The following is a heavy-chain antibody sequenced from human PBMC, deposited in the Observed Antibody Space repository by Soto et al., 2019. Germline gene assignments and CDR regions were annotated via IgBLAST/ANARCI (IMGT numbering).Heavy chain of an antibody. CDR1: GFTFSNYG. D-gene: IGHD5-12*01. CDR2: QWFDGSNK. V-gene: IGHV3-33*01. J-gene: IGHJ6*02. CDR3: ARDVGDVMSTIQGHGMDV. Sequence: QVQLVESGGAAVQPGRSLRLSCVGSGFTFSNYGMHWVRQAPGKGLEWVAVQWFDGSNKFHTDSVQGRFTISRDNSQNTVYPQMNSLRAEDTAVYYCARDVGDVMSTIQGHGMDVWGQGTTVTVSS.